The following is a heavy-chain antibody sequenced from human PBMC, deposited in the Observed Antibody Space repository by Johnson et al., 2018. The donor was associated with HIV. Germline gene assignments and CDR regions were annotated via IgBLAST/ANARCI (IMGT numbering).Heavy chain of an antibody. CDR2: ISYDESNK. D-gene: IGHD1-26*01. V-gene: IGHV3-30*18. Sequence: QVQLVESGGGVVQPGRSLRLSCAASGFTFSSSGMHWVRQAPGKGLEWVAVISYDESNKYYADSVKGRFTISRDNSKNTLYLQMSSLRAEDTAVYYCAKSGFSGSYQGAYDIWGQGTMVTVSS. CDR1: GFTFSSSG. J-gene: IGHJ3*02. CDR3: AKSGFSGSYQGAYDI.